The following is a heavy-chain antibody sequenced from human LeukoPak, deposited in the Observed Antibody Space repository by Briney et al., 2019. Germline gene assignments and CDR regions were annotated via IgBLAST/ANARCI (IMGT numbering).Heavy chain of an antibody. Sequence: ASVKVSCKASGYTFTSYDINWVRQATGQGLEWMGWMNPNSGNTGYAQKFQGRVTMTRNTSISTAYMELSSLRSEDTAVYYCAKDRQVATGYYFDYWGQGTLVTVSS. CDR2: MNPNSGNT. D-gene: IGHD5-12*01. CDR3: AKDRQVATGYYFDY. CDR1: GYTFTSYD. J-gene: IGHJ4*02. V-gene: IGHV1-8*01.